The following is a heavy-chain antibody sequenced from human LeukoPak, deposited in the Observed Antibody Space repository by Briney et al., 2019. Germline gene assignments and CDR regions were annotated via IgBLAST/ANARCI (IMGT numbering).Heavy chain of an antibody. D-gene: IGHD1-1*01. CDR2: TYYRSQWYN. CDR1: GDSVSSSSAT. Sequence: SQTLSLTCAISGDSVSSSSATWGWIRQSPSSGLECLGRTYYRSQWYNDYAVSVRSRITINPDTSKNQFSLHLNSVTPEDTAVYYCARGWNYIDSWGQGTLVTVSS. J-gene: IGHJ4*02. CDR3: ARGWNYIDS. V-gene: IGHV6-1*01.